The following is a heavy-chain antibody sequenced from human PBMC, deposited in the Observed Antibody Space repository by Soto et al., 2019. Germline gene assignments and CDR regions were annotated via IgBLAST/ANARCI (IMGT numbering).Heavy chain of an antibody. CDR3: ARERGYSYGSDYGMDV. D-gene: IGHD5-18*01. V-gene: IGHV4-59*01. CDR1: GCSISSYY. Sequence: PXETLSLTCTVAGCSISSYYWSWIRQPPGKGLEWIGYIYYSGSTNYNPSLESRVTISVDTSKNQFSLKLSSVTAADTAVYYCARERGYSYGSDYGMDVWSQGTTVTVSS. J-gene: IGHJ6*02. CDR2: IYYSGST.